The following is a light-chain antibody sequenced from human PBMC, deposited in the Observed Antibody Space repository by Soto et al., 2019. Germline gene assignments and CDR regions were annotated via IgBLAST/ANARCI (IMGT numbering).Light chain of an antibody. V-gene: IGLV1-40*01. CDR3: QSFDKSLTAWV. J-gene: IGLJ7*01. Sequence: QAVVTQPPSVSGAPGQRVTISCTGSSSNFGAGYDVHWYQQFPGTAPKLLIYGDNNRPSGVPDRFSGSKSGTSASLAITGLQAEDEADYYCQSFDKSLTAWVFGGGTQLTVL. CDR1: SSNFGAGYD. CDR2: GDN.